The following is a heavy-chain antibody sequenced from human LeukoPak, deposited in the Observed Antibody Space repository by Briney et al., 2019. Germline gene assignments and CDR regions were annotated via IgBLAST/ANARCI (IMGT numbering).Heavy chain of an antibody. D-gene: IGHD2-2*01. CDR3: VRNTDTVVIPGAMSYNWFDP. CDR2: MNPNTGDT. V-gene: IGHV1-8*01. CDR1: GHTFTSYD. Sequence: ASVKVSCKASGHTFTSYDINWVRQATGQGLEWRGWMNPNTGDTGYAQKFQGRSTMTWDTYISTAYMDVSSLRSEDTAVYYCVRNTDTVVIPGAMSYNWFDPWGQGTLVTVSS. J-gene: IGHJ5*02.